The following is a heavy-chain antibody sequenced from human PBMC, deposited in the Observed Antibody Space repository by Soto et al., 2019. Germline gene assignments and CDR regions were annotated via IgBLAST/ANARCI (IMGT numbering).Heavy chain of an antibody. V-gene: IGHV1-3*01. Sequence: ASVKVSCKASGYGFTSYAMHWVRQAPGQRLEWMGWINAGNGNTKYSQKFQGRVTITRDTSASTAYMELSSLRSEDTVVYYCARVVAAAGFGWFDPWGQGTLVTVSS. CDR1: GYGFTSYA. J-gene: IGHJ5*02. CDR2: INAGNGNT. CDR3: ARVVAAAGFGWFDP. D-gene: IGHD6-13*01.